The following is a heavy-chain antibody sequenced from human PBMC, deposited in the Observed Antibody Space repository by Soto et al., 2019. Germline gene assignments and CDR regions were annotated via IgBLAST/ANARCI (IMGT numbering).Heavy chain of an antibody. D-gene: IGHD5-12*01. Sequence: PSETLSLTCTVSGGSISSYYWSWIRQPPGKGLEWIGYIYYSGSTNYNPSLKSRVTISVDTSKNQFSLKLSSVTAADTAVYYCARWSNYYYDAFDICGEGTMVTVSS. J-gene: IGHJ3*02. V-gene: IGHV4-59*01. CDR1: GGSISSYY. CDR3: ARWSNYYYDAFDI. CDR2: IYYSGST.